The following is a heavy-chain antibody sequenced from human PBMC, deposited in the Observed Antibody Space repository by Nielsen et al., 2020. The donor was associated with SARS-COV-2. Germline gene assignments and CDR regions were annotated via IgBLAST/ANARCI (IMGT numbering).Heavy chain of an antibody. CDR3: AKDISYYDYVWGSPGGDY. D-gene: IGHD3-16*01. V-gene: IGHV3-43*02. J-gene: IGHJ4*02. Sequence: GESLKISCAASGFTFDDYAMHWVRQAPGKGLEWVSLISGDGGSTYYADSVKGRFTISRDNSKNSLYLQMNSLRTEDTALYYCAKDISYYDYVWGSPGGDYWGQGTLVTVSS. CDR2: ISGDGGST. CDR1: GFTFDDYA.